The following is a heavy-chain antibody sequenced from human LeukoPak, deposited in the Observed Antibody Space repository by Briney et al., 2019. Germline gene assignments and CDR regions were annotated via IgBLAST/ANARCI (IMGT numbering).Heavy chain of an antibody. Sequence: SQTLSLTCAISGDSVSSNSAAWNWIRQSPSRGLEWLGTTYYRSNWYNDYAVSVKSRITINPDTSKNQFSLKLSSVTAADTAVYYCARDSPLGDSSGNNVYFDYWGQGTLVTVSS. CDR2: TYYRSNWYN. J-gene: IGHJ4*02. CDR1: GDSVSSNSAA. CDR3: ARDSPLGDSSGNNVYFDY. D-gene: IGHD3-22*01. V-gene: IGHV6-1*01.